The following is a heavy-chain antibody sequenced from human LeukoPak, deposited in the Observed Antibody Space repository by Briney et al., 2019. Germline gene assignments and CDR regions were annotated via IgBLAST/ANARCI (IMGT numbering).Heavy chain of an antibody. CDR1: GVSISSYY. Sequence: SETLSLTYTVSGVSISSYYWSWIRQPPGKGLEWIGYIDYSGNTNYNPSLKSRVTISVDTSKNQFSLKLSSVTAADTAVYYCARWYYDSSGYRYFDYWGQGTLVTVSS. CDR3: ARWYYDSSGYRYFDY. V-gene: IGHV4-59*01. CDR2: IDYSGNT. J-gene: IGHJ4*02. D-gene: IGHD3-22*01.